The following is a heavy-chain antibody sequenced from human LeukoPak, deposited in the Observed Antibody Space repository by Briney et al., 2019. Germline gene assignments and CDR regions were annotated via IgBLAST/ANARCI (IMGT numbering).Heavy chain of an antibody. CDR1: GSTFSSYG. CDR2: ISYDGSNK. Sequence: GGSLRLSCAASGSTFSSYGMHWVRQAPGKGLEWVAVISYDGSNKYYADSVKGRFTISRDNSKNTVYLQMNSLRAEDTAVYYCARDSKDDGSGHYGGFDYWGQGTLVTVSS. V-gene: IGHV3-30*03. J-gene: IGHJ4*02. D-gene: IGHD3-22*01. CDR3: ARDSKDDGSGHYGGFDY.